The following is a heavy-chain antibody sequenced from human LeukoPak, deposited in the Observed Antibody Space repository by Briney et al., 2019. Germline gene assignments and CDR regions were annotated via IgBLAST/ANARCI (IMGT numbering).Heavy chain of an antibody. CDR3: ARSIAARHYYYYGMDV. D-gene: IGHD6-6*01. Sequence: GASVKVSCKASGGTFSSHAISWVRQAPGQGLEWMGRIIPIFGIANYAQKFQGRVTITADKSTSTAYMELSSLRSEDTAVYYCARSIAARHYYYYGMDVWGQGTTVTVSS. CDR2: IIPIFGIA. V-gene: IGHV1-69*04. J-gene: IGHJ6*02. CDR1: GGTFSSHA.